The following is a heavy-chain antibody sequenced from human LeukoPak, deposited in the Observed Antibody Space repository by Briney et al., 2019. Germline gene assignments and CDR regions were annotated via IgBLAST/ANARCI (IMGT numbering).Heavy chain of an antibody. CDR1: GFTFSSYG. CDR3: ARDIVSSGYPPCYFDY. CDR2: IWYDGSNK. J-gene: IGHJ4*02. Sequence: PGGSLRLSCAASGFTFSSYGMHWVRQAPGKGLEWVAVIWYDGSNKYYADSVKGRFTISRDNSKNTLYLQMNSLRAEDTAVYYCARDIVSSGYPPCYFDYWGQGTLVTVSS. V-gene: IGHV3-33*01. D-gene: IGHD3-22*01.